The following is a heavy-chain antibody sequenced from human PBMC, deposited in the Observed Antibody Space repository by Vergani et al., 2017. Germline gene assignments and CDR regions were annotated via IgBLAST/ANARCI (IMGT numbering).Heavy chain of an antibody. CDR1: GAPISYWC. J-gene: IGHJ4*02. CDR2: LCPSGST. V-gene: IGHV4-4*07. Sequence: QVQMQESGPGLVKTSETLSLTCSASGAPISYWCWGWLRQPAGKGLEWVGRLCPSGSTNYKPSLKSRVTMSIDTSKKQFSLKLTSVTAADTAVYYCATGAGPFDIWGQGTLVTVSS. CDR3: ATGAGPFDI. D-gene: IGHD7-27*01.